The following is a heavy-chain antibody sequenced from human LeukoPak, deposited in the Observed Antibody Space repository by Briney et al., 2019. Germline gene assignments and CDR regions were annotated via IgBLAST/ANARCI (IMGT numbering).Heavy chain of an antibody. Sequence: SETLSLTCTVSGGSISSYYWSWIRQPPGKGLEWIGYIYYSGSTNYNPSLKSRVTISVDTSKNQFSLKLSSVTAADTAVYYCARAGRMRGSSSSYYFDYWGQGTLVTVSS. D-gene: IGHD6-6*01. CDR2: IYYSGST. V-gene: IGHV4-59*01. CDR1: GGSISSYY. CDR3: ARAGRMRGSSSSYYFDY. J-gene: IGHJ4*02.